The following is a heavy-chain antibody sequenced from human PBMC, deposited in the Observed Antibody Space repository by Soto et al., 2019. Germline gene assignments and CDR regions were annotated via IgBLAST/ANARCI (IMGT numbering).Heavy chain of an antibody. CDR1: GYTLTSYY. CDR3: ARGISTTRYYYYYGMDV. CDR2: INPSGGIT. D-gene: IGHD1-26*01. Sequence: ASVKLSCKASGYTLTSYYLHWVRQAPGQGPEWMGIINPSGGITNDAQKFQDRVTMTSDTSTSTVYMELSSLRSEDTGVHYWARGISTTRYYYYYGMDVWGQGTTVTVSS. J-gene: IGHJ6*02. V-gene: IGHV1-46*01.